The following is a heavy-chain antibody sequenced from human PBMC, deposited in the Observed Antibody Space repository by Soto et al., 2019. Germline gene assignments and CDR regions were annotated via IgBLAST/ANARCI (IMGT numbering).Heavy chain of an antibody. CDR1: GYSFTSYW. CDR3: ASVDSRGYYYSY. V-gene: IGHV5-51*01. J-gene: IGHJ4*02. D-gene: IGHD3-22*01. CDR2: IYPSDSDT. Sequence: GESLKISCVVSGYSFTSYWIAWVRQMPGKGLEWMGIIYPSDSDTSYSPSFQGQVTISADKSISTAYLQWSSLKASDTAMYYCASVDSRGYYYSYWGQGTLVTVSS.